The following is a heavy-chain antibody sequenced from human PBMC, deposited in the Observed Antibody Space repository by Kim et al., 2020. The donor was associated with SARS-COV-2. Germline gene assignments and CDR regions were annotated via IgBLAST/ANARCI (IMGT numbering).Heavy chain of an antibody. CDR3: ASFGDYDSLTGYYPSYY. CDR2: ISYDGSNK. J-gene: IGHJ6*01. Sequence: GGSLRLSCAASGFTFSSYGMHWVRQAPGKGLEWVAVISYDGSNKYYADSVKGRFTISRDNSKNTLYLQMNSLRAEDTAVYYCASFGDYDSLTGYYPSYY. D-gene: IGHD3-9*01. V-gene: IGHV3-30*03. CDR1: GFTFSSYG.